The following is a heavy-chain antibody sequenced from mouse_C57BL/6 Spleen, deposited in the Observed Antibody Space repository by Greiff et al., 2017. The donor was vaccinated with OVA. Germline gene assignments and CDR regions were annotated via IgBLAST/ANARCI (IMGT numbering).Heavy chain of an antibody. CDR1: GYTFTSYG. D-gene: IGHD1-1*01. CDR2: IYPRSGNT. Sequence: LQESGAELARPGASVKLSCKASGYTFTSYGISWVKQRTGQGLEWIGEIYPRSGNTYYNEKFKGKATLTADKSSSTAYMELRSLTSEDSAVYFCARDYYGSSQGGYAMDYWGQGTSVTVSS. J-gene: IGHJ4*01. V-gene: IGHV1-81*01. CDR3: ARDYYGSSQGGYAMDY.